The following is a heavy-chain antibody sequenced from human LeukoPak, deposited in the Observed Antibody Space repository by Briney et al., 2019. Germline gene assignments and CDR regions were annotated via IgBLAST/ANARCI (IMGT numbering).Heavy chain of an antibody. CDR1: GYGFTIYG. D-gene: IGHD1-1*01. CDR2: INTHTEST. CDR3: ARDLVAAGDQLLPDAFDI. Sequence: ASVKLSYKSSGYGFTIYGMNWVRHAPGQGLEWMGGINTHTESTTYAQGFTGRFVFSLESSVSTAYLEISSLKADDTAVYYCARDLVAAGDQLLPDAFDIWGAGTMVTVSS. J-gene: IGHJ3*02. V-gene: IGHV7-4-1*02.